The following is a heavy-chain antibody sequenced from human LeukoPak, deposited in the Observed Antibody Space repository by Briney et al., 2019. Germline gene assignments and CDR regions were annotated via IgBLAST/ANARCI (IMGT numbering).Heavy chain of an antibody. Sequence: GGSLRLSCAASGFTFDDYAMHWARQTPGKGLEWVSAISGSGGSTYYADSVKGRFTISRDNSKNTLYLQMNSLRAEDTAVYYCAKVDYSSSWSGYFQHWGQGTLVTVSS. CDR3: AKVDYSSSWSGYFQH. D-gene: IGHD6-13*01. J-gene: IGHJ1*01. CDR1: GFTFDDYA. V-gene: IGHV3-23*01. CDR2: ISGSGGST.